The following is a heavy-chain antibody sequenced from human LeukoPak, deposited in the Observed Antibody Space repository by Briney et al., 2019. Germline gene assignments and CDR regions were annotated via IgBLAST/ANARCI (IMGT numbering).Heavy chain of an antibody. CDR2: IYYSGST. J-gene: IGHJ4*02. Sequence: SETLSLTCTVSGGSISSSSYYWGWIRQPPGKGLEWIGSIYYSGSTYYNPSLKSRVTISVDTSKNQFSLKLSSVTAADTAVYYCARGGGYSYGWYYFDYWGQGTLVTVSS. V-gene: IGHV4-39*07. CDR3: ARGGGYSYGWYYFDY. D-gene: IGHD5-18*01. CDR1: GGSISSSSYY.